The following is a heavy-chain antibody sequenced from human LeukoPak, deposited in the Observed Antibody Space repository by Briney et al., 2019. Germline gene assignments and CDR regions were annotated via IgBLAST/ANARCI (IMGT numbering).Heavy chain of an antibody. J-gene: IGHJ4*02. Sequence: PGGSLRLSCAASGFTFSDYYMSWIRQAPGKGLERVSYISSSGSTIYYADSVKGRFTISRDNAKNSLYLQMNSLRAEDTAVYYCARAHDYSNYLFDYWGQGTLVTVSS. CDR1: GFTFSDYY. CDR2: ISSSGSTI. CDR3: ARAHDYSNYLFDY. D-gene: IGHD4-11*01. V-gene: IGHV3-11*04.